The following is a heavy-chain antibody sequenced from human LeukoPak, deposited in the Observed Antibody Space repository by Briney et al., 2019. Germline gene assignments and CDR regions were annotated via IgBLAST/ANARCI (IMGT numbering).Heavy chain of an antibody. CDR3: AKRGVVIRGILVIGYHQEAYHYDF. CDR2: ISERGGSI. J-gene: IGHJ4*02. D-gene: IGHD3-10*01. CDR1: GISLTNYA. Sequence: PGGSLRLSCVVSGISLTNYAMTWVRQAPGKGLEWVSYISERGGSITYADSVKGRFTISRDTSLNTLYLQINNLRAEDTAVYFCAKRGVVIRGILVIGYHQEAYHYDFWGQGVLVTVSS. V-gene: IGHV3-23*01.